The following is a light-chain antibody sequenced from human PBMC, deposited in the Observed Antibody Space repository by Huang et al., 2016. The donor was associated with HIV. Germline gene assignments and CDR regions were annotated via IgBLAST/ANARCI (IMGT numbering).Light chain of an antibody. V-gene: IGKV4-1*01. Sequence: DIVMTQSQDSLAVSLGERATISCVSSQSVLSPSNNRNHLAWYQQKPRQPSKLLIYWASTRESGVPYRFRGSGSATDFTLTIDNLQAEDVALYFCQQYYSIPGFGQGTYVEV. J-gene: IGKJ1*01. CDR1: QSVLSPSNNRNH. CDR3: QQYYSIPG. CDR2: WAS.